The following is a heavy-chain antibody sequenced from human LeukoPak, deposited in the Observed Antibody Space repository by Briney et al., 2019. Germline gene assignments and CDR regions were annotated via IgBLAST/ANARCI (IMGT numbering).Heavy chain of an antibody. CDR3: ARDSRGIVVVPAARPQVYYYYYMDV. V-gene: IGHV1-46*01. Sequence: AASVKVSCKASGYTFTSYYMHWVRQAPGQGLEWMGIINPSGGSTSYAQKFQGRVTMTRDMSTSTVYMELSSLRSEDTAVYYCARDSRGIVVVPAARPQVYYYYYMDVWGKGTTVTVSS. D-gene: IGHD2-2*01. J-gene: IGHJ6*03. CDR1: GYTFTSYY. CDR2: INPSGGST.